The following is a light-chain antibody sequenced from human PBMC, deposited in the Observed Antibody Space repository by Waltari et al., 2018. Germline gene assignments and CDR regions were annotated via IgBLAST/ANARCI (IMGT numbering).Light chain of an antibody. Sequence: EIVLTQSPGTLSLSPGDTATLSRRATQYIDFLAWYQQKPGQPPRLLIFSASTRATGIPDRFSGRGFGTDFTLTISRLEPEDFAVYYCQYYGDSPNTFGQGTKL. CDR3: QYYGDSPNT. CDR2: SAS. CDR1: QYIDF. V-gene: IGKV3-20*01. J-gene: IGKJ2*01.